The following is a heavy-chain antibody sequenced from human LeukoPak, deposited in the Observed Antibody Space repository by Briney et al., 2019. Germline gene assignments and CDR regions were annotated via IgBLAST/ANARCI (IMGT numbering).Heavy chain of an antibody. J-gene: IGHJ4*02. Sequence: GASVKVSCKVSGYTLTELSMHWVRQAPGKGLEWMGGFDPEDGETIYAQKFQGRVTITADTSTDTAYMELSSLRSEDTAVYYCATDYGSGSYDYWGQGTLVTVSS. CDR1: GYTLTELS. D-gene: IGHD1-26*01. V-gene: IGHV1-24*01. CDR2: FDPEDGET. CDR3: ATDYGSGSYDY.